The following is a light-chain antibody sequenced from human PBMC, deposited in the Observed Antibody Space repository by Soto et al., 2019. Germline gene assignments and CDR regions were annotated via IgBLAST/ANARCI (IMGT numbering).Light chain of an antibody. V-gene: IGLV1-40*01. CDR3: QSYDSSLSGDV. CDR1: SSNIGAGYE. J-gene: IGLJ1*01. Sequence: QSVLTQPPSVSEAPGQRVTISCTGSSSNIGAGYEAHWYQQVPGTAPKLLIYENNNRPPGVPDRFSGSKSGTSASLAITGLQAEDEADYYCQSYDSSLSGDVFGTGTKLTVL. CDR2: ENN.